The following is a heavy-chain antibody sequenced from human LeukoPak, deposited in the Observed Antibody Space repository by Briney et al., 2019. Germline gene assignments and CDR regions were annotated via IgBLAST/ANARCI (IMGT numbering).Heavy chain of an antibody. CDR2: IKQDGSEK. Sequence: GGSLRLSCAASGFTFSSYWMSWVRQAPGKGLEWVANIKQDGSEKYYVDSAKGRFTISRDNAKNSLYLQMNSLRAEDTAVYYCSRQTRRDGYNYDYWGQGTLVTVSS. CDR3: SRQTRRDGYNYDY. J-gene: IGHJ4*02. CDR1: GFTFSSYW. D-gene: IGHD5-24*01. V-gene: IGHV3-7*01.